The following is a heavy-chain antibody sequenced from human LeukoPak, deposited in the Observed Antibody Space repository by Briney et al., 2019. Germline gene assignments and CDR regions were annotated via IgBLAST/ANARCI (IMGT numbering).Heavy chain of an antibody. CDR2: IWYDGSNK. J-gene: IGHJ3*02. D-gene: IGHD3-3*01. CDR3: ARDGLLPSPYYDFWSGYLGAFDI. V-gene: IGHV3-33*01. CDR1: GGSISSRSYY. Sequence: LSLTCTVSGGSISSRSYYWGWIRQAPGKGLEWVAVIWYDGSNKYYADSVKGRFTISRDNSKNTLYLQMNSLRAEDTAVYYCARDGLLPSPYYDFWSGYLGAFDIWGQGTMVTVSS.